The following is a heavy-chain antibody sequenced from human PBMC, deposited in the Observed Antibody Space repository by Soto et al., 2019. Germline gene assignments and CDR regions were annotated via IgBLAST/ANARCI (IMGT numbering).Heavy chain of an antibody. CDR1: GYTFTSYG. D-gene: IGHD1-26*01. CDR2: INAGNGNT. V-gene: IGHV1-3*01. J-gene: IGHJ2*01. CDR3: ARGGSLYWYFDL. Sequence: VSVKVSCKASGYTFTSYGISWVRQAPGQRLEWMGWINAGNGNTKYSQKFQGRVTITRDTSASTAYMELSSLRSEDTAVYYCARGGSLYWYFDLWGRGTLVTVSS.